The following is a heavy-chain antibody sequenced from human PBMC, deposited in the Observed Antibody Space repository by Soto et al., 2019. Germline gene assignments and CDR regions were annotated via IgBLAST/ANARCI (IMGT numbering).Heavy chain of an antibody. CDR1: GYTFNSHG. J-gene: IGHJ4*02. D-gene: IGHD1-26*01. CDR2: ISSYSDT. CDR3: ASAVSYSVGARLDN. Sequence: QVQLVQSGGEVKKPGASVIVSCKASGYTFNSHGITWVRQAPGQGLEWMGYISSYSDTSYAQKLQGRVTMTTDTSTSTAYMELSSLRSDDTAMYYCASAVSYSVGARLDNWGQGTLVTVSS. V-gene: IGHV1-18*01.